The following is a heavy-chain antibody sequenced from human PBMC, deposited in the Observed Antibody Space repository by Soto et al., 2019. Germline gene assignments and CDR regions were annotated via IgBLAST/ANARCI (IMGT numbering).Heavy chain of an antibody. CDR3: ARSPGSITIFGVVIPNFDY. Sequence: AGGSLRLSCAASGFTFSSYSMNWVRQAPGKGLEWVSSISSSSSYIYYADSVKGRFTISRDNAKNSLYLQMNSLRAEDTAVYYCARSPGSITIFGVVIPNFDYWGQGTLVTVSS. CDR1: GFTFSSYS. D-gene: IGHD3-3*01. V-gene: IGHV3-21*01. CDR2: ISSSSSYI. J-gene: IGHJ4*02.